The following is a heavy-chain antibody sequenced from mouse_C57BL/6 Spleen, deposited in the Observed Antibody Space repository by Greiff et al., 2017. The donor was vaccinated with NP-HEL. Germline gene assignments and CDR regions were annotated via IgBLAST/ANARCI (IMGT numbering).Heavy chain of an antibody. Sequence: QVQLQQSGAELVKPGASVKLSCKASGYTFTSYWMQWVKQRPGQGLEWIGEIDPSDSYTNYNQKFKGKATLTVDTSSSTAYMQLSSLTSEDSAVYYCARGGEYFDVWGTGTTVTVSS. CDR1: GYTFTSYW. CDR2: IDPSDSYT. J-gene: IGHJ1*03. V-gene: IGHV1-50*01. CDR3: ARGGEYFDV.